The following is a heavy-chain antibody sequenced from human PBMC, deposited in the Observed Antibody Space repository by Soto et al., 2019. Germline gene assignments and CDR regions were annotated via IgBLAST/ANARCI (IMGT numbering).Heavy chain of an antibody. CDR1: GGSFSTYY. CDR2: INHSGNN. J-gene: IGHJ3*02. Sequence: QLQQWGAGLLKPSETLSLTCVVSGGSFSTYYYNWIRQSPGKGLEWIGEINHSGNNNYSPSLKSRVAMSLDTSTNQISLKLTSVTAADTAVYYCARGGSNDWQVALDIWGQVTMVTVSS. V-gene: IGHV4-34*01. CDR3: ARGGSNDWQVALDI. D-gene: IGHD3-9*01.